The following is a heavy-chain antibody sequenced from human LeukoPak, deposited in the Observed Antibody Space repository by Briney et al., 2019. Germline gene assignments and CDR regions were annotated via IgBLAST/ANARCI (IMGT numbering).Heavy chain of an antibody. D-gene: IGHD5-18*01. Sequence: PGGSLRLSCAASGFTFSSYWMSWVRQAPGKGLEWVANIKQDGSEKYYVDSVKGRFTISRDNAKNSLYLQMNSLRAEDTAVYYCAREIGDSYGSRFDYWGQGTLVTVSS. J-gene: IGHJ4*02. V-gene: IGHV3-7*01. CDR2: IKQDGSEK. CDR1: GFTFSSYW. CDR3: AREIGDSYGSRFDY.